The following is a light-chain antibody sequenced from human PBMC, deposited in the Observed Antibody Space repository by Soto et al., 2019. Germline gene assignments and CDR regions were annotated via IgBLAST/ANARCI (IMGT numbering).Light chain of an antibody. V-gene: IGLV3-21*04. CDR1: NIGNKS. Sequence: SFELTHPPSVSVAPGKTARITCGGNNIGNKSVHWDQQKPGQAPLLVIYYDSDRPSGIPERFSGSNSGNTATLNISRVEAGDEADYYCQVWDSSSSVVFGGGTKLTVL. CDR2: YDS. J-gene: IGLJ2*01. CDR3: QVWDSSSSVV.